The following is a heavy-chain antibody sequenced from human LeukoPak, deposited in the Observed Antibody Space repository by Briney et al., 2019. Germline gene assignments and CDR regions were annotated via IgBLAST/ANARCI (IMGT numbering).Heavy chain of an antibody. Sequence: SVKVSCKASGGTFSSYAISWVRQAPGQGLEWMGGIIPIFGTANYAQKFQGRVTMTRDTSISTAYMELSRLRSDDTAVYYCARDGIVATWFDYWGQGTLVTVSS. V-gene: IGHV1-69*05. D-gene: IGHD5-12*01. CDR2: IIPIFGTA. CDR3: ARDGIVATWFDY. CDR1: GGTFSSYA. J-gene: IGHJ4*02.